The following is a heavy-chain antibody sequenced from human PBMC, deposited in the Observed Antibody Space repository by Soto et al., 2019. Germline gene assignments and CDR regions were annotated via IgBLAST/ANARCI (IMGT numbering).Heavy chain of an antibody. CDR2: IIPIFGTA. Sequence: VSCKSSGGTFRSYAISWVRHAPGQGLEWMGGIIPIFGTANYAQKFQGRVTITADESTSTAYMALRSLRSEDTAVYYCARDFLAAAGFFYGMDVWGQGTTVTVSS. J-gene: IGHJ6*02. V-gene: IGHV1-69*01. CDR3: ARDFLAAAGFFYGMDV. CDR1: GGTFRSYA. D-gene: IGHD6-13*01.